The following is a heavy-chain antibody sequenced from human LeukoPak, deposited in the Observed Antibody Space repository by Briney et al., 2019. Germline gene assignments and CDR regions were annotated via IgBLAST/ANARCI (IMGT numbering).Heavy chain of an antibody. D-gene: IGHD2-8*02. CDR1: RGSISSSSYY. CDR2: VYYSGST. Sequence: PSETLSLTCTVSRGSISSSSYYWAWLRQPPGKGLEWIATVYYSGSTYYNPSLRGRVTISVDTSKNQFSLKLSAVTAAVTAVYYCARDTGGYSSFDYWGQGTLVTVSS. CDR3: ARDTGGYSSFDY. J-gene: IGHJ4*02. V-gene: IGHV4-39*01.